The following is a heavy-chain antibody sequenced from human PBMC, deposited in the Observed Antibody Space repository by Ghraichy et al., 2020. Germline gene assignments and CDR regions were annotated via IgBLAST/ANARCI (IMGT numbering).Heavy chain of an antibody. CDR3: ARDMYYYDSSGWKEVGHFDY. V-gene: IGHV3-66*01. CDR2: ICSSGST. Sequence: GGSLRLSCAASGFTVSSNSMRWVRQAPGKGLEWVSVICSSGSTYYADSVKGRFTISRDNSKNTLYLQMNSLRAEDTAVYYWARDMYYYDSSGWKEVGHFDYWGQGTLVTVSS. J-gene: IGHJ4*02. CDR1: GFTVSSNS. D-gene: IGHD3-22*01.